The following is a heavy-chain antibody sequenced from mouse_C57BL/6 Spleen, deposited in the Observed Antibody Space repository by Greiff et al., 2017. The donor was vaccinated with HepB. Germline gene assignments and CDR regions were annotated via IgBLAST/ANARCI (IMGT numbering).Heavy chain of an antibody. J-gene: IGHJ2*01. Sequence: QVQLQQSGPELVKPGASVKISCKASGYAFSSSWMNWVKQRPGKGLEWIGRIYPGDGDTNYNGKFKGKATLTADKSSSTAYMQLSSLTSEDSAVYFCARKGSGYSYYFDYWGQGTTLTVSS. V-gene: IGHV1-82*01. D-gene: IGHD3-2*02. CDR1: GYAFSSSW. CDR2: IYPGDGDT. CDR3: ARKGSGYSYYFDY.